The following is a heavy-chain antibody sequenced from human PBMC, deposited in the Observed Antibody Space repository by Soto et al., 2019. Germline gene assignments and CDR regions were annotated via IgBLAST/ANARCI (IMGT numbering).Heavy chain of an antibody. Sequence: SETLSLTCTVSGGSISSYYWSWIRQPPGKGLEWIGYIYYSGSTKYNPSLKSRVNISVDTSKNQFSLKLSSVTAADTAVYYCARVVPAAIGVYVMDVWGQGTTVTVSS. CDR1: GGSISSYY. CDR2: IYYSGST. D-gene: IGHD2-2*02. J-gene: IGHJ6*02. V-gene: IGHV4-59*01. CDR3: ARVVPAAIGVYVMDV.